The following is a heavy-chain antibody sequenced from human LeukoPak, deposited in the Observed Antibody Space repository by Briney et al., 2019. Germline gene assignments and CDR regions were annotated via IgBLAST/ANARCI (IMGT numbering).Heavy chain of an antibody. V-gene: IGHV3-21*04. CDR2: ISSSSSYI. CDR1: GFTFSSYS. D-gene: IGHD6-19*01. Sequence: PGGSLRLSCAASGFTFSSYSMNWVRQAPGKGLEWVSSISSSSSYIYYADPVKGRFTISRDNSKSTLYLEMNSLRAEDTAIYYCAKNPLVSGTIYFDSWGQGTLLTVSS. J-gene: IGHJ4*02. CDR3: AKNPLVSGTIYFDS.